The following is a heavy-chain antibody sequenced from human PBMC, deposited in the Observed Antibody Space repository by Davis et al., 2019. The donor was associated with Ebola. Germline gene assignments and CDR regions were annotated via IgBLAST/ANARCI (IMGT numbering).Heavy chain of an antibody. CDR1: GGSFSGYY. J-gene: IGHJ4*02. V-gene: IGHV4-34*01. D-gene: IGHD4-17*01. CDR3: AARYGDYAPIDY. CDR2: INHSGST. Sequence: SETLSLTCAVYGGSFSGYYWSWIRQPPGKGLEWIGEINHSGSTNYNPSLKSRVTISVDTSKNQFSLKLSSVTAADTAVYYCAARYGDYAPIDYWGQGTLVTVSS.